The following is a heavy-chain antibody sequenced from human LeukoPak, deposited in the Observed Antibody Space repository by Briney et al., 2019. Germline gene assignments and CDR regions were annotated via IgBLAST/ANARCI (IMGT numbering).Heavy chain of an antibody. CDR2: ISYDGSNK. J-gene: IGHJ4*02. V-gene: IGHV3-30*04. CDR3: ARPYTSKGAKVRGVFPAAFDY. CDR1: GFTFSSYA. Sequence: PGGSLRLSCAASGFTFSSYAMHWVRQAPGKGLEWVAVISYDGSNKYYADSVKGRFTISRDNSKNTLYLQMNSLRAEDTAVYYCARPYTSKGAKVRGVFPAAFDYWGQGTLVTVSS. D-gene: IGHD3-10*01.